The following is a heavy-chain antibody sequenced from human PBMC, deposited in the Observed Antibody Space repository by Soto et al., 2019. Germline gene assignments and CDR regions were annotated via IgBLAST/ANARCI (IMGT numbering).Heavy chain of an antibody. CDR2: MTGDGRTT. V-gene: IGHV3-74*03. Sequence: PGGSLRLSCAASGFTFGDYWMHWVRQPPGKGPEWVSRMTGDGRTTQSADSVKGRFTASRDNAKSTLYLQMNSLRAEDTAVYYCATAEVDYWGPGTLVTVSS. J-gene: IGHJ4*02. CDR1: GFTFGDYW. CDR3: ATAEVDY.